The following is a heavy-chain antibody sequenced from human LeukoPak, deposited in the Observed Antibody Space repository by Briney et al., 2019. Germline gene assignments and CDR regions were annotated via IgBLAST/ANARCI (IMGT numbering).Heavy chain of an antibody. CDR2: IKPDGSEK. CDR3: ARGGWNDVLVYYYGMDV. D-gene: IGHD1-1*01. V-gene: IGHV3-7*01. Sequence: LPGGSLRLSCAVSGFSFDTYWMTWVRQAPGKGLEWVANIKPDGSEKYYVDSVKGRFTISRDNARNLLYLQMNSLRAEDTAVYYCARGGWNDVLVYYYGMDVWGQGTTVTVSS. CDR1: GFSFDTYW. J-gene: IGHJ6*02.